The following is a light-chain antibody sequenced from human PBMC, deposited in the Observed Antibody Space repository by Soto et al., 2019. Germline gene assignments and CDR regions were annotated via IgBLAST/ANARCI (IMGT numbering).Light chain of an antibody. CDR2: EVT. CDR1: SSDVGGYNF. CDR3: SSYTSSNTPYV. Sequence: QSVLTQPASVSGSPGQSITLSCTGSSSDVGGYNFVSWYQHHPGKAPKLILYEVTTRPSGVSSRFSGSKSGNTASLTISGLQADDEANYYCSSYTSSNTPYVFXTGTKVTVL. J-gene: IGLJ1*01. V-gene: IGLV2-14*01.